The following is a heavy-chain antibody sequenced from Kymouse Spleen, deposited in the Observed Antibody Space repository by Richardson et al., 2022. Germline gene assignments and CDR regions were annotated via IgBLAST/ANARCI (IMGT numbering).Heavy chain of an antibody. CDR1: GGSFSGYY. Sequence: QVQLQQWGAGLLKPSETLSLTCAVYGGSFSGYYWSWIRQPPGKGLEWIGEINHSGSTNYNPSLKSRVTISVDTSKNQFSLKLSSVTAADTAVYYCARVLELRGYFDYWGQGTLVTVSS. CDR3: ARVLELRGYFDY. D-gene: IGHD1-7*01. J-gene: IGHJ4*02. CDR2: INHSGST. V-gene: IGHV4-34*01.